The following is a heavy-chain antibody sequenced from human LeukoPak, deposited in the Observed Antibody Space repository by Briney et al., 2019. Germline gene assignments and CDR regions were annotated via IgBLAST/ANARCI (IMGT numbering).Heavy chain of an antibody. D-gene: IGHD6-13*01. Sequence: PGGSLRLSCAASGFTFSSYSMNWVRQAPGKGLEWVSYISSTSSTIYYADSVKGRFTISRDNAKNSLFLQMNSLRDDDTAVYFCARGFPGIAAAGTGDYWGQGTLVTVSS. CDR1: GFTFSSYS. CDR2: ISSTSSTI. V-gene: IGHV3-48*02. CDR3: ARGFPGIAAAGTGDY. J-gene: IGHJ4*02.